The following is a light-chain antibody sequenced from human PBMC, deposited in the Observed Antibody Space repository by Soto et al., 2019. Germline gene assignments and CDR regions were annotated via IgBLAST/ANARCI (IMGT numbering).Light chain of an antibody. Sequence: DIVMTQSPLSLPVTPGEPASISCRSSQSLLHSNGYNYLDWYLQKPGQSPQLLIYLGSNRASGVPDRFSGSGSGTDFTLKISRVEAEDVGVYYCMHALQPPFTFGPGTKVDIK. CDR2: LGS. V-gene: IGKV2-28*01. CDR3: MHALQPPFT. J-gene: IGKJ3*01. CDR1: QSLLHSNGYNY.